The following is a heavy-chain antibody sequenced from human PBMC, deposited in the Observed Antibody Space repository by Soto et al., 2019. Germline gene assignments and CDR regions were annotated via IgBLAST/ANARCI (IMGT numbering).Heavy chain of an antibody. D-gene: IGHD5-18*01. Sequence: CLTLTGTGSGFKIIDHYLVCVRQDPGKGLAWVGRSRDKAQGYSTAYAASAKGRFTTSRDESQNSVYLQMHSRKTEDTAAYYCVSSTVFAGISGYSRVLDYLV. J-gene: IGHJ4*01. CDR1: GFKIIDHY. V-gene: IGHV3-72*01. CDR3: VSSTVFAGISGYSRVLDY. CDR2: SRDKAQGYST.